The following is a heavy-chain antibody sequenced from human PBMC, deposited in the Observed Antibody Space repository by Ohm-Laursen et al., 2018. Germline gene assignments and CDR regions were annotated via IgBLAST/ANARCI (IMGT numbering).Heavy chain of an antibody. J-gene: IGHJ3*02. CDR3: ARGLWYYYDSSGPNDAFDI. D-gene: IGHD3-22*01. CDR1: GFTFSNYA. Sequence: SLRLSCSASGFTFSNYAMSWVRQAPGKGLEWVSYISSSGSTIYYADSVKGRFTISRENAKNSLYLQMNSLRAEDTAVYYCARGLWYYYDSSGPNDAFDIWGQGTMVTVSS. V-gene: IGHV3-11*01. CDR2: ISSSGSTI.